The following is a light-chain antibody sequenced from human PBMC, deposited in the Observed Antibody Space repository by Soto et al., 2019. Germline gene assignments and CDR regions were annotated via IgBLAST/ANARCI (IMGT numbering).Light chain of an antibody. Sequence: QPVLTQSSSASASLGSSVKLTCTLSSGHSNYIIAWHQQQPGRAPRYLLKLERSGSYXXXXGVXXRFSGSSSGADRYLTXXXXXXXXXADYYCETWDTNTWVFGGGTKLTVL. CDR1: SGHSNYI. CDR3: ETWDTNTWV. CDR2: LERSGSY. V-gene: IGLV4-60*01. J-gene: IGLJ3*02.